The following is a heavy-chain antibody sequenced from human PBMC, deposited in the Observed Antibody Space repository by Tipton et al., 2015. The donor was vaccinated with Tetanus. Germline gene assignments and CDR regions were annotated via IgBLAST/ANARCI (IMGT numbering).Heavy chain of an antibody. J-gene: IGHJ4*02. D-gene: IGHD5-12*01. V-gene: IGHV4-30-2*01. CDR1: GALITTGGYS. Sequence: TPSLTCNVSGALITTGGYSWGWIRQPPGQGLEWLGYIYQTDSTYYNPSVRSRLTLSLRRSKNQVSLKLSSVTAADTAVYYCVRGRGLGAYSFGFEYWGQGALVTVSS. CDR3: VRGRGLGAYSFGFEY. CDR2: IYQTDST.